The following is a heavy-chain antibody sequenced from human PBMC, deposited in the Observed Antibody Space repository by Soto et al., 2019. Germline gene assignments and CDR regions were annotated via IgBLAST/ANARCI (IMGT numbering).Heavy chain of an antibody. V-gene: IGHV4-59*08. J-gene: IGHJ4*02. Sequence: SETLSLTCTVSGGSISSYYWSWIRQPPGKGLEWIGYIYYSGSTNYNPSLKSRVTISVDTSKNQFSLKLSSVTAADTAVYYCARRGSSSSLGGRTFDYWGQGTLVTVSS. CDR1: GGSISSYY. CDR3: ARRGSSSSLGGRTFDY. CDR2: IYYSGST. D-gene: IGHD6-6*01.